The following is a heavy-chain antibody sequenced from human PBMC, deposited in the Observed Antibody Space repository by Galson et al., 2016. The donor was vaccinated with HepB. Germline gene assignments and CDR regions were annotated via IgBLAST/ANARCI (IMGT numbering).Heavy chain of an antibody. CDR2: ISSSGSTI. D-gene: IGHD2-15*01. V-gene: IGHV3-48*02. CDR1: GFTFSTYS. Sequence: SLRLSCAVSGFTFSTYSMNWVRQAPGKGLEWVSYISSSGSTIYYADSVKGRFTISRDNAKNSLFLQMNSLRDENTAIYYCTRDSDWWRKNQYFFDYWGQGTLVTVSS. J-gene: IGHJ4*02. CDR3: TRDSDWWRKNQYFFDY.